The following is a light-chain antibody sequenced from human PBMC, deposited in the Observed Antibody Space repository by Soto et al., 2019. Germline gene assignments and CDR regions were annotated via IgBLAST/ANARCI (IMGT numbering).Light chain of an antibody. CDR1: QGISSY. V-gene: IGKV1-9*01. J-gene: IGKJ1*01. CDR3: QQYNRWPRT. Sequence: IQLTQSPSSLSASVGDRVTITCRASQGISSYLAWYQQKPGKAPKLLIYAASSLQSGVPSRFSGSGSGTEFTLSISSVQSEDFAILYCQQYNRWPRTFGQGTKVDI. CDR2: AAS.